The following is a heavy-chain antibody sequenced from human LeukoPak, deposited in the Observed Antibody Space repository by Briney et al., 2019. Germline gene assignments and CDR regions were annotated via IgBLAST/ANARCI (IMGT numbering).Heavy chain of an antibody. CDR1: GFTFSDYY. Sequence: GGSLRLSCAASGFTFSDYYMSWIRQAPGKGLEGVSYISSSGSTIYYADSVKGRFTISRDNAKNSLYLQMNSLRAEDTAVYYCARDLLRRGSYSDSFDYWGQGTLVTVSS. J-gene: IGHJ4*02. D-gene: IGHD1-26*01. CDR2: ISSSGSTI. V-gene: IGHV3-11*01. CDR3: ARDLLRRGSYSDSFDY.